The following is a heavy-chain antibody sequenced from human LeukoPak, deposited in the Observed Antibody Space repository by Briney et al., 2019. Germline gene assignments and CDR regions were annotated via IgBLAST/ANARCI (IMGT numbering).Heavy chain of an antibody. CDR1: GGTFSSYA. CDR2: IIPILGVA. CDR3: ARDLAGRWLQLDAFDI. D-gene: IGHD5-24*01. J-gene: IGHJ3*02. Sequence: VASVKVSCKASGGTFSSYAISWVRQAPGQGLEWMGRIIPILGVANYAQKFQGRVTITADKSTSTAYMELSSLRSEDTAVYYCARDLAGRWLQLDAFDIWGQGTMVTVSS. V-gene: IGHV1-69*04.